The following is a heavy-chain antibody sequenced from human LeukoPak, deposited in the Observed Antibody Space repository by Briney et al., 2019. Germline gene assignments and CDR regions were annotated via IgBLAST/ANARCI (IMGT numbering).Heavy chain of an antibody. CDR1: GYTFTSYA. CDR2: INTNTGNP. J-gene: IGHJ6*02. Sequence: ASVMVSCKASGYTFTSYAMNWVRQAPGQGLEWMGWINTNTGNPTYAQGFTGRFVFSLDTSVSTAYLQISSLKAEDTAVYYCAREANYYGSGSQYYYYYYGMNVWGQGTTVTVSS. V-gene: IGHV7-4-1*02. CDR3: AREANYYGSGSQYYYYYYGMNV. D-gene: IGHD3-10*01.